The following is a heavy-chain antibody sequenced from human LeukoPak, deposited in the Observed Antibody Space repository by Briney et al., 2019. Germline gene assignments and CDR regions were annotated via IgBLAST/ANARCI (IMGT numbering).Heavy chain of an antibody. J-gene: IGHJ4*02. V-gene: IGHV4-30-2*01. CDR1: GVSISSGGYS. CDR2: IYHSGST. CDR3: AREGYDSSGYQHPDY. Sequence: SQTLSLTCAVSGVSISSGGYSWSWIRQPPGKGLEWIGYIYHSGSTYYNPSLKSRVTISVDRSKNQFSLKLSSVTAADTAVYYCAREGYDSSGYQHPDYWGQGTLVTVSS. D-gene: IGHD3-22*01.